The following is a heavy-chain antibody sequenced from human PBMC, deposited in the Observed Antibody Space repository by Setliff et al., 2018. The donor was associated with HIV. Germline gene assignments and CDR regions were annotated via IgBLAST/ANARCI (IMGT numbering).Heavy chain of an antibody. CDR3: ARGLWKRGGDGYNLHY. D-gene: IGHD2-21*01. J-gene: IGHJ4*02. CDR1: GFTFSFYE. CDR2: ISSSGDTI. V-gene: IGHV3-48*03. Sequence: GGSLRLSCAASGFTFSFYEMNWVRQAPGKGLEWVSYISSSGDTIYYADSVKGRFTISRDNAKNSLYLQMNSLRAEDTAVYYCARGLWKRGGDGYNLHYWGQGTLVTVSS.